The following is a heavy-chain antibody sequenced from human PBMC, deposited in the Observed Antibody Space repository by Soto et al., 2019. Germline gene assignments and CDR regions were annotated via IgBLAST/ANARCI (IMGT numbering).Heavy chain of an antibody. Sequence: ASVKVSCKASGYTFTSYDINWVRQATGQGLEWMGWMNPNSGNTGYAQKFQGRVTMTRNTSISTAYMELSSLRSEDTAVYYCARGRFLGYEVVVVAAATNDAFDIWGQGTMVTVSS. D-gene: IGHD2-15*01. V-gene: IGHV1-8*01. CDR1: GYTFTSYD. J-gene: IGHJ3*02. CDR2: MNPNSGNT. CDR3: ARGRFLGYEVVVVAAATNDAFDI.